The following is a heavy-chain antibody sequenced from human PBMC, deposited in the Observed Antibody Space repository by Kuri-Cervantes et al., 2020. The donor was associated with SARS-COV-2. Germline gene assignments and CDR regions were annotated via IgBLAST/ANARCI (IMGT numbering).Heavy chain of an antibody. D-gene: IGHD3-16*01. V-gene: IGHV4-39*07. J-gene: IGHJ6*03. CDR3: ARDQGGYYMDV. CDR1: GGSISSSSYY. CDR2: IYHSGST. Sequence: ESLKISCTVSGGSISSSSYYWGWIRQPPGKGLEWIGSIYHSGSTYYNPSLKSRVTISVDTSKNQFSLKLSSVTAADTAVYYCARDQGGYYMDVWGKGTTVTVSS.